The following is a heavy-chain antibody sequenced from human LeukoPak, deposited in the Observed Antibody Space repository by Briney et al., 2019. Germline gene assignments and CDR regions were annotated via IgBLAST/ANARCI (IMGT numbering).Heavy chain of an antibody. CDR1: GFTFSSYS. CDR3: AKEGRGGFDI. Sequence: GGSLRLSCAASGFTFSSYSMNWVRQAPGKGLEWVTFIGYDGSKIYYADPVKGRFAISRDNSKNTLYLQMNSLRAEDTAVYYCAKEGRGGFDIWGQGTMVTVSS. V-gene: IGHV3-30*02. D-gene: IGHD3-10*01. CDR2: IGYDGSKI. J-gene: IGHJ3*02.